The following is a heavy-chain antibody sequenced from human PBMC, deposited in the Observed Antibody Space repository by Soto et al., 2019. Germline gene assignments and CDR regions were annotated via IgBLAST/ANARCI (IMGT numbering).Heavy chain of an antibody. CDR3: ARAPRGNYGYPSYFDY. J-gene: IGHJ4*02. V-gene: IGHV4-59*01. Sequence: QVQLQESGPGLVKPSETPSLTCTVSGGSISSYYWSWIRQPPGKGLEWIGYIYYSGSTNYNPSLKSRVTISVDTSKNQFSLKLSSVTAADTAVYYCARAPRGNYGYPSYFDYWGQGTLVTVSS. CDR2: IYYSGST. D-gene: IGHD3-10*01. CDR1: GGSISSYY.